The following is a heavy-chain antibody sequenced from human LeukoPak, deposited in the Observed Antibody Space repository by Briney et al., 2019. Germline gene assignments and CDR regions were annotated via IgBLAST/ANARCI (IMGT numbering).Heavy chain of an antibody. CDR1: GYTFTGPY. V-gene: IGHV1-69*05. D-gene: IGHD1-26*01. Sequence: GASLKVSCKASGYTFTGPYIHWMRQAPGQGLEWMGRIIPIFGTANYAQKFQGRVTITTDESTSTAYMELSSLRSEDTAVYYCARDRWELRDDAFDIWGQGTMVTVSS. CDR3: ARDRWELRDDAFDI. CDR2: IIPIFGTA. J-gene: IGHJ3*02.